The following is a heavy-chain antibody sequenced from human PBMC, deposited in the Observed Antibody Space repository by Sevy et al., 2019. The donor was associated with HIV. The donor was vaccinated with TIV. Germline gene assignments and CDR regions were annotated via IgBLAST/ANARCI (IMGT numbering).Heavy chain of an antibody. CDR1: GFTFSSYA. V-gene: IGHV3-21*01. CDR2: INAISSNI. Sequence: GGSLRLSCAASGFTFSSYAMKWVRQAPGKGLEWVSSINAISSNIYYADSVKGRFTISRDNAENSLYLQMNSVRAEDTAVYYCARDLFSGGNAVYGYWGQGTLLTVSS. D-gene: IGHD2-15*01. J-gene: IGHJ4*02. CDR3: ARDLFSGGNAVYGY.